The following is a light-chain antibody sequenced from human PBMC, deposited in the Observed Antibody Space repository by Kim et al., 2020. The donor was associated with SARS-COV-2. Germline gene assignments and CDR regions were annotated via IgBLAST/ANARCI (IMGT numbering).Light chain of an antibody. CDR2: QDN. Sequence: SYELTQPPSVSVSPGQTASITCSGHKLGDKYACWYQLKPGQSPVVIIYQDNKRPSGIPERFSGSNSGNTATLTISGTQAMDEADYYCQTWDSNSNWVFGGGTQLTVL. J-gene: IGLJ3*02. V-gene: IGLV3-1*01. CDR3: QTWDSNSNWV. CDR1: KLGDKY.